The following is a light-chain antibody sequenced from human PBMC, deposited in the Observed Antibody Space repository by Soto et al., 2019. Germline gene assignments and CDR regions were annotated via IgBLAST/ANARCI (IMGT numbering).Light chain of an antibody. CDR2: KAS. J-gene: IGKJ1*01. V-gene: IGKV1-5*03. Sequence: DIQMTQSPSTLSASVGDRVIITCRASQSISSWLAWYQQKPGKAPKLLIYKASSLGSGVPSRFSGNGYGTEFTLPISSLQPDDFATYYCQQYNSFWTFGRGIKVEIK. CDR1: QSISSW. CDR3: QQYNSFWT.